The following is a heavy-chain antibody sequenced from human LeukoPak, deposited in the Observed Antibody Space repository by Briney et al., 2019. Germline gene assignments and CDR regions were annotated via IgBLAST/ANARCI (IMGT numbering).Heavy chain of an antibody. J-gene: IGHJ4*02. D-gene: IGHD2-15*01. CDR3: ARDRGPYCSGGSCYRGVGY. CDR2: INSDGSST. CDR1: GFTFSSYW. V-gene: IGHV3-74*01. Sequence: GGSLRLSCAASGFTFSSYWMHWVRQAPGKGLVWVSRINSDGSSTSYADSVKGRFTISRDNAKNTLYLQMNSLRAEDTAVYYCARDRGPYCSGGSCYRGVGYWGQGTLVTVSS.